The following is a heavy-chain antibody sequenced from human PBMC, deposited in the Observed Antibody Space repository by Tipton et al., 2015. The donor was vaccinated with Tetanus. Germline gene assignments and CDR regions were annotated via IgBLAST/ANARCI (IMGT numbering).Heavy chain of an antibody. CDR1: GGTFSSST. J-gene: IGHJ4*02. Sequence: QLVQSGAEVKKPGSSVKVSCKASGGTFSSSTINWVRQAPGQGLEWLGGIIPIFGTTNFAQNFQGRVTITADESTSSVYLDLSSLKSADTAVYYCARGPIAVSASRFDHWGPGTQITVSS. CDR2: IIPIFGTT. CDR3: ARGPIAVSASRFDH. V-gene: IGHV1-69*01. D-gene: IGHD6-19*01.